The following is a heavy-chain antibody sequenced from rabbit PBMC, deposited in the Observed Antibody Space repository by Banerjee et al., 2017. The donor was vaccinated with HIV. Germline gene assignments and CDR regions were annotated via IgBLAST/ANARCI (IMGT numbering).Heavy chain of an antibody. V-gene: IGHV1S40*01. CDR1: GFSFSGSYH. Sequence: QSLEESGGGLVQPEGSLTLTCTASGFSFSGSYHMCWVRQAPGKGLEWIAYLNNADGNTYYASWVNGRFSISKTSSTTVTLQMTSLTAADTATYFCARYDTIGGACYADLRGPGTLVTVS. J-gene: IGHJ4*01. CDR3: ARYDTIGGACYADL. CDR2: LNNADGNT. D-gene: IGHD1-1*01.